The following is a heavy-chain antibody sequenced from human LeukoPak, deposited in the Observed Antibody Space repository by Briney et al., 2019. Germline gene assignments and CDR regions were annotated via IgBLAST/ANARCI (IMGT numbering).Heavy chain of an antibody. D-gene: IGHD1-14*01. CDR3: ARARIDY. V-gene: IGHV3-7*04. Sequence: GGSLRLSCVGSRFTFSSYWMTCVRQAPGKGLEWVANIKNDGSEKYSVDSVKGRFTISRDNAKNLLYLQMSSLRAEDTAVYYCARARIDYWGQGTLITVAS. J-gene: IGHJ4*02. CDR1: RFTFSSYW. CDR2: IKNDGSEK.